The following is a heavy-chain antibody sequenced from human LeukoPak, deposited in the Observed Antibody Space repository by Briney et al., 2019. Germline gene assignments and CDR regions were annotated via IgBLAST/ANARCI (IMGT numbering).Heavy chain of an antibody. Sequence: GGSLRLSCAASGFTFSSYAMSWVRQAPGEGLEWVSAISGSGGSTYYADSVKGRFTISRDNSKNTLYLQMNSLRAEDTAVYYCARALTAASDYWGQGTLVTVSS. J-gene: IGHJ4*02. CDR2: ISGSGGST. CDR1: GFTFSSYA. CDR3: ARALTAASDY. V-gene: IGHV3-23*01. D-gene: IGHD2-2*01.